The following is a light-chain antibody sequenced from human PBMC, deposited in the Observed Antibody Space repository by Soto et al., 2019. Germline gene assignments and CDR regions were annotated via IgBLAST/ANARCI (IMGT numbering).Light chain of an antibody. V-gene: IGKV1-39*01. J-gene: IGKJ4*01. CDR3: QQSYSSPLT. Sequence: DIQMTQSPSSLSASVGDRVTITCRASQSINTYLNWYQHKPGKAPNLLIYSASTLQSGVPSRFSGSGSGTDFTLIISSLQLEDFATYSCQQSYSSPLTFGGGTKVEIK. CDR2: SAS. CDR1: QSINTY.